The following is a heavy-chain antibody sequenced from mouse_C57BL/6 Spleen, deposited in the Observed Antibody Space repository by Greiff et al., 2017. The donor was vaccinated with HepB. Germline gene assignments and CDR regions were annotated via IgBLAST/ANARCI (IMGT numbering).Heavy chain of an antibody. D-gene: IGHD3-3*01. V-gene: IGHV7-3*01. CDR3: ARYKNGGWAMDY. J-gene: IGHJ4*01. CDR2: IRNKANGYTT. CDR1: GFTFTDYY. Sequence: EVKLQESGGGLVQPGGSLSLSCAASGFTFTDYYMSWVRQPPGKALEWLGFIRNKANGYTTEYSASVKGRFTISRDNSQSILYLQMNALRAEDSATYYCARYKNGGWAMDYWGQGTSVTVSS.